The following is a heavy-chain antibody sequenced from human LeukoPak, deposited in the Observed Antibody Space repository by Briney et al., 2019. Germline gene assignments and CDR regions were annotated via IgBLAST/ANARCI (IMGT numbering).Heavy chain of an antibody. CDR2: ITKYDGRL. D-gene: IGHD5-24*01. CDR1: GFTFSHYG. Sequence: PGGSLRLSCAASGFTFSHYGMHWVRQAPGKGLEWLASITKYDGRLYYADSVRGRFTISRDTSQNELYLQMNSLRVDDSAIYYCAKDHSADGWPTFEYWGRGTLVTVSS. J-gene: IGHJ4*02. V-gene: IGHV3-21*04. CDR3: AKDHSADGWPTFEY.